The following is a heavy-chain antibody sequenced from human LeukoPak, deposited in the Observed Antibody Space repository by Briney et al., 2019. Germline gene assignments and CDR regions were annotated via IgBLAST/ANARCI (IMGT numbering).Heavy chain of an antibody. CDR1: GYTFTSYG. CDR3: ARQLEYYDFWSGFPHSNNWFDP. D-gene: IGHD3-3*01. J-gene: IGHJ5*02. V-gene: IGHV1-18*01. Sequence: ASVKVSCKASGYTFTSYGISWVRQAPGQGLEWMGWISAYNGNTNCAQKLQGRVTMTTDTSTSTAYMELRSLRSDDTAVYYCARQLEYYDFWSGFPHSNNWFDPWGQGTLVTVSS. CDR2: ISAYNGNT.